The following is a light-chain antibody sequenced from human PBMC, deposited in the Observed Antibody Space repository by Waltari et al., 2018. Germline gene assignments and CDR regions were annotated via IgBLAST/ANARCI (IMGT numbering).Light chain of an antibody. V-gene: IGKV2-40*01. J-gene: IGKJ2*01. Sequence: DIVMTQTPLSLPVTPGEPASISCRSSQSLLNSDDGYTYVDWFLQKPGQSPHLLIYTLAYRASGVPDRCSGTGSGSNFSLKISRVEAEDVGVYYCMQRLEFPYTFGQGTRLDIK. CDR1: QSLLNSDDGYTY. CDR3: MQRLEFPYT. CDR2: TLA.